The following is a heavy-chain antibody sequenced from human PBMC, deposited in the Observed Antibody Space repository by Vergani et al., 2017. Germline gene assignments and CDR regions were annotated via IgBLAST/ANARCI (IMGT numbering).Heavy chain of an antibody. V-gene: IGHV3-53*01. J-gene: IGHJ3*02. Sequence: EVQLLESGGGLVQPGGSLRLSCAASGFTVSSNYMSWVRQAPGKGLEWVSVIYSGGSTYYADSVKGRFTISRDNSKNTLYLQMNSLRAEDTAVYYCTSHPRTDAFDIWGQGTMVTVSS. CDR1: GFTVSSNY. D-gene: IGHD1-14*01. CDR3: TSHPRTDAFDI. CDR2: IYSGGST.